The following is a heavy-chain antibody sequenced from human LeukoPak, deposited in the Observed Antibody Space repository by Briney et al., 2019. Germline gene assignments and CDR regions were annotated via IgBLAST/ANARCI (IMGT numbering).Heavy chain of an antibody. Sequence: SETLSLTCTVSGGSISSHSRTWIRQSPEKGLEWIGYIYKSGGTNYNPSLKSRVTITADTSKNQFSLKLTSVTAADTAVYYCARGVVQGENWFDPWGPGTLVTVSS. J-gene: IGHJ5*02. V-gene: IGHV4-59*11. CDR3: ARGVVQGENWFDP. CDR2: IYKSGGT. CDR1: GGSISSHS. D-gene: IGHD3-10*01.